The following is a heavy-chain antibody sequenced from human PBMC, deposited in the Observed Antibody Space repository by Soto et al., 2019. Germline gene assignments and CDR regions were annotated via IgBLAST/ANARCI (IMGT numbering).Heavy chain of an antibody. V-gene: IGHV1-69*02. CDR1: GGTFSSYT. CDR3: ARGQIQENPTFDY. J-gene: IGHJ4*02. CDR2: IIPILGIA. Sequence: ASVKVFCKASGGTFSSYTISWVRQAPGQGLEWMGRIIPILGIANYAQKFQGRVTITADKSTSTAYMELSSLRSEDTAVYYCARGQIQENPTFDYWGQGTLVTVSS. D-gene: IGHD5-18*01.